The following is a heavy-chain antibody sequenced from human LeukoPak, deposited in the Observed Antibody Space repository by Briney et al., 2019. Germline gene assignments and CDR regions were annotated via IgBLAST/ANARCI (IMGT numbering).Heavy chain of an antibody. CDR3: AKDQSSRSSSWYPDWFDP. D-gene: IGHD6-13*01. J-gene: IGHJ5*02. Sequence: PGGSLRLSCAASGFTFSSYAMHWVRQAPGKGLKWVAVISYDGSNKYYADSVKGRFTISRDNSKNTLYLQMNSLRAEDTAVYYCAKDQSSRSSSWYPDWFDPWGQGTLVTVSS. V-gene: IGHV3-30-3*01. CDR2: ISYDGSNK. CDR1: GFTFSSYA.